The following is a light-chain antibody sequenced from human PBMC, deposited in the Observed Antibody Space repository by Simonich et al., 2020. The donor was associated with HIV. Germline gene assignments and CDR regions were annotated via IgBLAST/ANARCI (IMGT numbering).Light chain of an antibody. CDR2: DAS. Sequence: EIVLTQSPATLSLSPGERAPLPCRASQSISHYVSWYQQKPDQAPRLLIYDASNRATAIPARFSGSGSGPDFTLTIISLEPEDVAVYYCLQRFNWPPIFTFGPGTKVDVK. V-gene: IGKV3-11*01. CDR1: QSISHY. CDR3: LQRFNWPPIFT. J-gene: IGKJ3*01.